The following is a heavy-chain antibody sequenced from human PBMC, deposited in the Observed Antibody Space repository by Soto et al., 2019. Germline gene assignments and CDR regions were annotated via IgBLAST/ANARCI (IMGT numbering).Heavy chain of an antibody. CDR1: GYSFTSYW. Sequence: PGESLKISCKGSGYSFTSYWIGWVRQMPGKGLEWMGIIYPGDSDTRYSLSFQGQVTISADKSISTAYLQWSSLKASDPAMHYCSRLNYYDSSGTYGMDVWGQGTTVTVSS. J-gene: IGHJ6*02. D-gene: IGHD3-22*01. CDR3: SRLNYYDSSGTYGMDV. CDR2: IYPGDSDT. V-gene: IGHV5-51*01.